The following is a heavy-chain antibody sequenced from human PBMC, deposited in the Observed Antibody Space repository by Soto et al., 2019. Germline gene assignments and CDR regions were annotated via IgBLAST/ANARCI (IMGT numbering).Heavy chain of an antibody. CDR3: ASRRAY. J-gene: IGHJ4*02. CDR2: ISSSGSPI. V-gene: IGHV3-48*03. Sequence: GGSLRLSCAASGLTLSSYEMNWVRQAPGKGLEWVSSISSSGSPIYYADSVKGRFSISRDNAKNSLYLQMTSLRAEDTAVYYCASRRAYWGQGTLVTVSS. CDR1: GLTLSSYE.